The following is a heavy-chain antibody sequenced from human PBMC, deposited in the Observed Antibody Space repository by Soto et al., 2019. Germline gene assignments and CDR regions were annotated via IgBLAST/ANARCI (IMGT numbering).Heavy chain of an antibody. CDR2: IYYSGST. CDR1: GVSISSGGYY. Sequence: PSESLCLTCTVSGVSISSGGYYWSWIRQHPGKGLEWIGYIYYSGSTYYNPSLKSRVTISVDTSKNQFSLKLSSVTAADTAVYYCARESRYSSGWYHWFDPWGQGTLVTVSS. D-gene: IGHD6-19*01. J-gene: IGHJ5*02. CDR3: ARESRYSSGWYHWFDP. V-gene: IGHV4-31*03.